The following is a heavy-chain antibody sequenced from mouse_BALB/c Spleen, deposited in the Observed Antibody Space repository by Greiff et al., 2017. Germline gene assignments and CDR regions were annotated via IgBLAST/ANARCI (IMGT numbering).Heavy chain of an antibody. J-gene: IGHJ4*01. CDR3: ARWESYAMDY. D-gene: IGHD4-1*01. V-gene: IGHV1-20*02. CDR2: INPYNGDT. CDR1: GYSFTGYF. Sequence: EVQLQQSGPELVKPGASVKISCKASGYSFTGYFMNWVMQSHGKSLEWIGRINPYNGDTFYNQKFKGKATLTVDKSSSTAHMELRSLASEDSAVYYCARWESYAMDYWGQGTSVTVSS.